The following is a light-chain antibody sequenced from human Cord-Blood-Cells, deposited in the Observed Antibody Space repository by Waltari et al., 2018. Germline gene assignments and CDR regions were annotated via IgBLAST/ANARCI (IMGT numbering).Light chain of an antibody. CDR3: SSYTSSSTYV. J-gene: IGLJ1*01. CDR1: SSDVGAYNH. CDR2: DVS. Sequence: QSALTQPASVLGSAGQSITLSCTGTSSDVGAYNHVSWYQQHPGKAPKLMIYDVSNRPSGVSNRFSGSKSGNTASLTISGLQAEDEADYYCSSYTSSSTYVFGTGTKVTVL. V-gene: IGLV2-14*01.